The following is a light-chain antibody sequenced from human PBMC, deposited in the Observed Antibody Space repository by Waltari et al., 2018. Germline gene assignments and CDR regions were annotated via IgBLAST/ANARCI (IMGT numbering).Light chain of an antibody. Sequence: EIVLTQSPGTLSLSPGETAAPSCRASQSVSSHFLAWYQQKPGQAPRLLIFGASNRATGIPDRFSGSGSETDFTLTVSRLEPEDFAVYYCQQYGSSPQAFGQGTKVEI. CDR2: GAS. CDR3: QQYGSSPQA. CDR1: QSVSSHF. J-gene: IGKJ1*01. V-gene: IGKV3-20*01.